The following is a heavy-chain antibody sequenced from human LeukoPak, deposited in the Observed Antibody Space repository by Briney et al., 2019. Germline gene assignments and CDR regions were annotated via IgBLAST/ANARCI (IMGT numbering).Heavy chain of an antibody. J-gene: IGHJ5*02. CDR2: INNSGST. Sequence: SETLSLTCAVHGGSFSGNNWSWIRQPPGKGLEWIGEINNSGSTNYNPSLKSRATISVDTSKNQFSLELTSVTAADTAVYYCAGRRFGELFSSWGQGTQVTVSS. V-gene: IGHV4-34*01. CDR1: GGSFSGNN. CDR3: AGRRFGELFSS. D-gene: IGHD3-10*01.